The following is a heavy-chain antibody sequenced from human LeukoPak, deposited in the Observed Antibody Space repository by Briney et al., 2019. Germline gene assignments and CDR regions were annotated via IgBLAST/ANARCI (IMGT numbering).Heavy chain of an antibody. CDR3: AREDRVY. J-gene: IGHJ4*02. Sequence: ARGSLRLSCAASGFTFSSDWMSWVRQAPGKGLERVANIKQDVSEKYYMDSVKGRFTISRDNAKNSLYLQMNSLRAEDTAVYYCAREDRVYWGQGTLVTVSS. V-gene: IGHV3-7*01. CDR1: GFTFSSDW. CDR2: IKQDVSEK.